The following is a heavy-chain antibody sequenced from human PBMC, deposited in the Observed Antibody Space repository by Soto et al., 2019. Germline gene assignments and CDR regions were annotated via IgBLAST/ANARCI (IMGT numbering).Heavy chain of an antibody. CDR2: ISYDGSNK. CDR3: ARDPEYCGGDCYSAYFQH. D-gene: IGHD2-21*02. Sequence: QVQLVESGGGVVQPGRSLRLSCAASGFTFSSYAMHWVRQAPGKGLEWVAVISYDGSNKYYADSVKGRFTISRDNSKNTLYLQMNSLGAEDTAVYYCARDPEYCGGDCYSAYFQHWGQGTLVTVSS. CDR1: GFTFSSYA. V-gene: IGHV3-30-3*01. J-gene: IGHJ1*01.